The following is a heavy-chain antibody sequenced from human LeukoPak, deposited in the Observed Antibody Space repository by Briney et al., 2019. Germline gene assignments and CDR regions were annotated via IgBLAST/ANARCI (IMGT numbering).Heavy chain of an antibody. Sequence: SETLSLTCAVYGGSFSGYYWSWIRQPPGKRLEWIGEINHSGSTNYNPSLKSRVTISVDTSKNQFSLKLSSVTAADTAVYYCARGPPRITIFGVVGAFDIWGQGTMVTVSS. D-gene: IGHD3-3*01. CDR1: GGSFSGYY. CDR3: ARGPPRITIFGVVGAFDI. V-gene: IGHV4-34*01. CDR2: INHSGST. J-gene: IGHJ3*02.